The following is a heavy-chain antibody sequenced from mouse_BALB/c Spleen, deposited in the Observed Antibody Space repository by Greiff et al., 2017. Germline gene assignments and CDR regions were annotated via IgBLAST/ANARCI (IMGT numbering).Heavy chain of an antibody. D-gene: IGHD2-4*01. Sequence: EVKLVESGGGLVKPGGSLKLSCAASGFTFSSYAMSWVRQTPEKRLEWVASISSGGSTYYPDSVKGRFTISRDNARNILYLQMSSLRSEDTAMYYGAREEATTMITTKNYWGQGTTLTVSS. CDR3: AREEATTMITTKNY. J-gene: IGHJ2*01. CDR1: GFTFSSYA. CDR2: ISSGGST. V-gene: IGHV5-6-5*01.